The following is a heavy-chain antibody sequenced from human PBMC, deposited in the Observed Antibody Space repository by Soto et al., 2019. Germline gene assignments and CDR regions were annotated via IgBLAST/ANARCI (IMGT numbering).Heavy chain of an antibody. J-gene: IGHJ4*02. Sequence: PSVKVSCKASGYTFTSYGISWVRQAPGQGLEWMGWISAYNGNTNYAQKLQGRVTMTTDTSTSTAYMELRSLRSDDTAVYYCARDGGDYGDYEFGYWGQETLVTVSS. CDR1: GYTFTSYG. CDR2: ISAYNGNT. CDR3: ARDGGDYGDYEFGY. D-gene: IGHD4-17*01. V-gene: IGHV1-18*01.